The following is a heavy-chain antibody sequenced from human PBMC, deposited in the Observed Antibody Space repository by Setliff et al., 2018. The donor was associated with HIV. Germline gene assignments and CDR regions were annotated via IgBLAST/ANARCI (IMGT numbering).Heavy chain of an antibody. CDR2: DIPVRDMA. V-gene: IGHV1-69*04. Sequence: SVKVSCKASGGTLRSYGMTWVRQAPGQGLEWMGTDIPVRDMANYAEKFQGRVTITADRSTSTSYMELRGLRSEDTAVYFCARETYFFDVTTFYSYALGVWGQGTTVTVS. D-gene: IGHD4-17*01. CDR1: GGTLRSYG. J-gene: IGHJ6*02. CDR3: ARETYFFDVTTFYSYALGV.